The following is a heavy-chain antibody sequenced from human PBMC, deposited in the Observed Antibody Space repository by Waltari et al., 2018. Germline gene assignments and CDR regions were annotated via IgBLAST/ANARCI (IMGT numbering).Heavy chain of an antibody. CDR3: ATATYDSSGYYFDY. D-gene: IGHD3-22*01. CDR2: FDHAEEAT. J-gene: IGHJ4*02. V-gene: IGHV1-24*01. Sequence: QVQLVQSGAEVKKPGASVKVSCKVSGYTLTELSMHLVRQAAGKGLEWMGGFDHAEEATIYAQKFQGRVTVTEDTSADTAYMELSSLRSEDTAVYYCATATYDSSGYYFDYWGQGTLVTVSS. CDR1: GYTLTELS.